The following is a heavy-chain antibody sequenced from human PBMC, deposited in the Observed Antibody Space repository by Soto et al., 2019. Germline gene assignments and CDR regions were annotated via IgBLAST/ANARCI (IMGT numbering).Heavy chain of an antibody. Sequence: GGSLRLSCAASGFTFSSYAMSWVRQAPGKGLEWVSAISGSGGSTYYADSVKGRFTISRDNSKNTLYLQMNSLRAEDTAVYYCATDSSWYPLYYFDYWGQGTLVTVSS. CDR3: ATDSSWYPLYYFDY. CDR1: GFTFSSYA. CDR2: ISGSGGST. D-gene: IGHD6-13*01. J-gene: IGHJ4*02. V-gene: IGHV3-23*01.